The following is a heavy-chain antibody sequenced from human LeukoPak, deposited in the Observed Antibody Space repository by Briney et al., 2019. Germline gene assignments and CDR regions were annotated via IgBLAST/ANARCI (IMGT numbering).Heavy chain of an antibody. CDR3: AKRSGIYDSDNWFDP. J-gene: IGHJ5*02. CDR2: ISGSGGST. V-gene: IGHV3-23*01. D-gene: IGHD3-22*01. Sequence: TGGSLRLSCAASGFTFSSYAMSWVRQAPGKGLEWVSAISGSGGSTYYADSVKGRFTISRGNSKNTLYLQMNSLRAEDTAVYYCAKRSGIYDSDNWFDPWGQGTLVTVSS. CDR1: GFTFSSYA.